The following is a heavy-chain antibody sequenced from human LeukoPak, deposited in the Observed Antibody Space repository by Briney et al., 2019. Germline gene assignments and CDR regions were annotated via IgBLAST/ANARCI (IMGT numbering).Heavy chain of an antibody. CDR2: TYYRSKWYN. CDR3: ASQRIVGATRSPYMDV. Sequence: SQTLSLTCAISGDSVSSNSATWNCIRQSPSRGLEWLGRTYYRSKWYNDYAVTVKSRITINADTSKNQFSLKLSSVTAADTAVYYCASQRIVGATRSPYMDVWGKGTTVTVSS. J-gene: IGHJ6*03. D-gene: IGHD1-26*01. CDR1: GDSVSSNSAT. V-gene: IGHV6-1*01.